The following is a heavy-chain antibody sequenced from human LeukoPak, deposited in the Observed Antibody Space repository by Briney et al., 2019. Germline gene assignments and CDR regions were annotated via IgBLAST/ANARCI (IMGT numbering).Heavy chain of an antibody. CDR2: ISGSGGST. CDR1: GFTFSSYA. D-gene: IGHD3-3*01. Sequence: GGSLTLSCAASGFTFSSYAMSWVRQAPGKGLEWVSAISGSGGSTYYADSVKGRFTISRDNSKNTLYLQMNSLRAEDTAVYYCAKYDFWSGYYTDYWGQGTLVTVSS. V-gene: IGHV3-23*01. CDR3: AKYDFWSGYYTDY. J-gene: IGHJ4*02.